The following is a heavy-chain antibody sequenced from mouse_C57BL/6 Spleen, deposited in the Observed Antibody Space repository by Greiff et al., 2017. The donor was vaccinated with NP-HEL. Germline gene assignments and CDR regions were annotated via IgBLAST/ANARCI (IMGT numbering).Heavy chain of an antibody. Sequence: QVQLQQPGAELVRPGTSVKLSCKASGYTFPSYWMHWVKQRPGQGLEWIGVIDPSDSYTNYNQTFKGKATLTVDTSSSTAYMQLSSLTSEDSAVYYCARRYFDVWGTGTTVTVSS. V-gene: IGHV1-59*01. CDR3: ARRYFDV. CDR1: GYTFPSYW. J-gene: IGHJ1*03. CDR2: IDPSDSYT.